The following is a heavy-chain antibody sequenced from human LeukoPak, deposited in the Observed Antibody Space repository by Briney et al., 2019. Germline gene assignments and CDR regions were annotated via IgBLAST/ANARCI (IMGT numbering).Heavy chain of an antibody. CDR1: GLTFSNFK. CDR2: IKRDGSEK. J-gene: IGHJ5*02. V-gene: IGHV3-7*01. D-gene: IGHD2-15*01. CDR3: ARGPHRGYCSGGSCFILGFDP. Sequence: PGGSLRLSCAVSGLTFSNFKMNWVRQAPGKGLEWVANIKRDGSEKYYVDSVKGRFTISRDNAKNSLYLQMNSLRTEDTAVYYCARGPHRGYCSGGSCFILGFDPWGQGTLVTVSS.